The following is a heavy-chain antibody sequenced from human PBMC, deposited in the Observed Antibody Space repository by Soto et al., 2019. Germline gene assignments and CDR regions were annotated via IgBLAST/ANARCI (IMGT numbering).Heavy chain of an antibody. CDR2: INAGNGNT. CDR3: ATRITTDAFDF. CDR1: GYTFTSYA. J-gene: IGHJ3*01. Sequence: ASVKDSCKSSGYTFTSYAMHWVRQAPGQRLEWLGWINAGNGNTKYLKNFQGRVTITRDTSASTASMELISRRSADTSVYYCATRITTDAFDFWGQGTMVTVSS. V-gene: IGHV1-3*01. D-gene: IGHD3-16*01.